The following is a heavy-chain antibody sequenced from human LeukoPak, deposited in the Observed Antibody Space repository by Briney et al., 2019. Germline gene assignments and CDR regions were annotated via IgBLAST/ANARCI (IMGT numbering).Heavy chain of an antibody. J-gene: IGHJ4*02. CDR3: ARDSKWLPTRFDH. V-gene: IGHV1-2*02. Sequence: GASVKVSCKASGYTFTGYYMHWVRQAPGQGLEWMGWINPNSGGTNYAQKFQGRVTMTRDTSISTAYMELSRLRSDDTAVYYCARDSKWLPTRFDHWGQGTLVTVSS. CDR1: GYTFTGYY. D-gene: IGHD6-19*01. CDR2: INPNSGGT.